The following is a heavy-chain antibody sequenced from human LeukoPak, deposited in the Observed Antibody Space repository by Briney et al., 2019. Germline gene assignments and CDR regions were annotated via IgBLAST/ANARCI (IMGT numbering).Heavy chain of an antibody. CDR1: GGSISSHY. J-gene: IGHJ5*02. V-gene: IGHV4-59*11. Sequence: SETLSLTCTVSGGSISSHYWSWIRQPPGKGLEWIGYIYYSGSTNYNPSLKSRVTISVDTSKNQFSLKLSSVTAADTAVYYCARPSISYGEFDPWGQGTLVTVSS. CDR2: IYYSGST. D-gene: IGHD3-10*01. CDR3: ARPSISYGEFDP.